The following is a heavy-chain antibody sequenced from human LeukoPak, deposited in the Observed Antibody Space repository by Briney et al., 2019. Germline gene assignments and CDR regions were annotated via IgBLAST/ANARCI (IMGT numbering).Heavy chain of an antibody. J-gene: IGHJ1*01. Sequence: PSETLSLTCSVSGDSVSRSGSYWDWIRQPPGKGLEWIGTIYHSGRTYYSPSLKSRVTMSVDPSNNQFSLNLRSVTAADTAVYYCARRRYYDGSGYLEWGQGTLLSVSS. V-gene: IGHV4-39*01. D-gene: IGHD3-22*01. CDR3: ARRRYYDGSGYLE. CDR1: GDSVSRSGSY. CDR2: IYHSGRT.